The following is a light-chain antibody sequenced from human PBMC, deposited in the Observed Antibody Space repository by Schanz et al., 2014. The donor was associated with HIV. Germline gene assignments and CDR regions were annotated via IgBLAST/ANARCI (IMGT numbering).Light chain of an antibody. CDR3: QHYGTSFT. Sequence: EIVLTQSPATLSLSPGETATLSCRASQHITNYLAWYQQKPGQAPRLLIYGASSRANGIPARFSGAGSGTDFTLTISRLEPEDFAVYYCQHYGTSFTFGPGTKVDIK. J-gene: IGKJ3*01. CDR1: QHITNY. CDR2: GAS. V-gene: IGKV3-20*01.